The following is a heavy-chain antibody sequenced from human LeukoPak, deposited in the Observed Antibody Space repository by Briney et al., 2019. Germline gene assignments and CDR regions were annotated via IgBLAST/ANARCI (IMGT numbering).Heavy chain of an antibody. CDR2: INHSGST. Sequence: SETLSVTCAVYGGSFNGYYWSWIRQPLGKGLEWIGEINHSGSTNYNPSLKSRVTISVDTSKNQFSLKLSSVTAADTAVYYCARRRVWGSYHNDYWGQGTLVTVSS. J-gene: IGHJ4*02. CDR3: ARRRVWGSYHNDY. V-gene: IGHV4-34*01. CDR1: GGSFNGYY. D-gene: IGHD3-16*02.